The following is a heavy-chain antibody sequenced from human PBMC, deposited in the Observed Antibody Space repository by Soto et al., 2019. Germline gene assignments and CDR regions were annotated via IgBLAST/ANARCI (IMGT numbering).Heavy chain of an antibody. CDR2: IYYSGST. D-gene: IGHD3-10*01. Sequence: PSETLSLTCSVSGYSVSSGDYYWSWIRQPPGKGLEWIGYIYYSGSTYYNPSLKSRVTISVDTSKNQFSLKLSSVTAADTAVYYCARVLSDPPFFDYWGQGTLVTVSS. V-gene: IGHV4-30-4*01. J-gene: IGHJ4*02. CDR3: ARVLSDPPFFDY. CDR1: GYSVSSGDYY.